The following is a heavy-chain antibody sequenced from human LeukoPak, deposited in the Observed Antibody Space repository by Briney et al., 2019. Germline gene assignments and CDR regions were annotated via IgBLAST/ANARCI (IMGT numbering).Heavy chain of an antibody. Sequence: ASVKVSCKASGYTFTSYGISWVRQAPGQGLEWMGWISAYNGNTNYAQKLQGRVTMTTDTSTSTAYMELRSLRSDDTAVYYCARDLSLSYDILTGYYGRYYYGMDVRGKGTTVTVSS. D-gene: IGHD3-9*01. CDR2: ISAYNGNT. CDR3: ARDLSLSYDILTGYYGRYYYGMDV. CDR1: GYTFTSYG. V-gene: IGHV1-18*04. J-gene: IGHJ6*04.